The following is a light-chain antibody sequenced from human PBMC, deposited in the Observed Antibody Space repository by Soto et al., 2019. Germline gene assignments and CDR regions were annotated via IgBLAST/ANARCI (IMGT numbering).Light chain of an antibody. CDR3: QRYNNWPLT. V-gene: IGKV3-15*01. CDR2: DTS. CDR1: QGIGDT. J-gene: IGKJ4*01. Sequence: EVVLTQSPATLSVSPGKGVTLSCRASQGIGDTLAWYHHKPGQTPSLLIYDTSASATAVPARFSGSRPEPEFTLTINSPRSEDFAIYYCQRYNNWPLTLGGGTKVDIK.